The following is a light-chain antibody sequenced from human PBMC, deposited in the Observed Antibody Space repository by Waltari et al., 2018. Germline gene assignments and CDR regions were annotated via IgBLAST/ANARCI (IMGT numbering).Light chain of an antibody. CDR3: MQALQTPIT. Sequence: LPVTPGEPASISCRSSQSLLHSNGYNYLDWYLQKPGQSPQLLIYLGSNRASGVPDRFSGSGSGTDFTLKISRVEAEDVGVYYCMQALQTPITFGQGTRLEIK. J-gene: IGKJ5*01. V-gene: IGKV2-28*01. CDR1: QSLLHSNGYNY. CDR2: LGS.